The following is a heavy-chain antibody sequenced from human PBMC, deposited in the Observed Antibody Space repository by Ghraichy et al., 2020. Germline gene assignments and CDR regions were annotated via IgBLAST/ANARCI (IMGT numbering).Heavy chain of an antibody. CDR2: IYYSGST. CDR1: GGSISSGGYY. V-gene: IGHV4-31*03. D-gene: IGHD2-2*01. CDR3: ARGYCSSTSCYPIDY. Sequence: LRLSCTVSGGSISSGGYYWSWIRQHPGKGLEWIGYIYYSGSTYYNPSLKSRVTISVDTSKNQFSLKLSSVTAADTAVYYCARGYCSSTSCYPIDYWGQGTLVTVSS. J-gene: IGHJ4*02.